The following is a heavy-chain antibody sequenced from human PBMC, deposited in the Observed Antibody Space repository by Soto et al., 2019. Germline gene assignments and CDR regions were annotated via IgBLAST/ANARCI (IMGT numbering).Heavy chain of an antibody. J-gene: IGHJ5*02. CDR2: IDPKSGDT. D-gene: IGHD3-22*01. CDR1: EYSFTGHY. Sequence: ASVKVSCKASEYSFTGHYLHWVRQAPGQGLEWMGWIDPKSGDTDYAQKFQDRVTMTRDTSISTAYMDLSRLRSDDTAVYYCARDYDKSGYDYFDPWGQGTLGTVSS. V-gene: IGHV1-2*02. CDR3: ARDYDKSGYDYFDP.